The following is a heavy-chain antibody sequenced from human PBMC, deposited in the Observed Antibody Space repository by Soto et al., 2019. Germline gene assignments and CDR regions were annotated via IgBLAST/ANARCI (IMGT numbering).Heavy chain of an antibody. V-gene: IGHV4-31*03. J-gene: IGHJ5*02. CDR1: GGSISSGGYY. Sequence: KPSETLSLTCTVSGGSISSGGYYWSWIRQHPGKGLEWIGYIYYSGSTYYNPPLKSRVTISVDTSKNQFSLKLSSVTAADTAVYYCARDRVEYSGSWYRWFDPWGQGTLVTVSS. CDR2: IYYSGST. D-gene: IGHD6-13*01. CDR3: ARDRVEYSGSWYRWFDP.